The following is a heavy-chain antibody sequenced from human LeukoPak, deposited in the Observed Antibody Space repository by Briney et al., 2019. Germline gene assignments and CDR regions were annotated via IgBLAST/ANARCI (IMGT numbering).Heavy chain of an antibody. V-gene: IGHV1-2*02. D-gene: IGHD6-13*01. CDR1: GYIFTDYF. CDR3: ARGESIAADKDYFDY. Sequence: ASVKVSCKASGYIFTDYFMQWVRQAPGQGLEWMGWINPNSGGTNYAQKFQGRVTMTRDTSISTAYMELSRLRSDDTAVYYCARGESIAADKDYFDYWGQGTLVTVSS. CDR2: INPNSGGT. J-gene: IGHJ4*02.